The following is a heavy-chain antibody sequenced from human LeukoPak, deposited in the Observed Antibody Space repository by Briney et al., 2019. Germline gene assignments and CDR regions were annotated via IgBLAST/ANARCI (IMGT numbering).Heavy chain of an antibody. CDR1: GGSISSGGYY. Sequence: SETLSLTCTVSGGSISSGGYYWSWIRQHPGKGLEWIGYIYYSGSTYYNPSLKSRVTISVDTSKNKFSLKLSSVTAADTAVYYCARGTAVAGLSGYWGQGTLVTVSS. J-gene: IGHJ4*02. CDR3: ARGTAVAGLSGY. CDR2: IYYSGST. V-gene: IGHV4-31*03. D-gene: IGHD6-19*01.